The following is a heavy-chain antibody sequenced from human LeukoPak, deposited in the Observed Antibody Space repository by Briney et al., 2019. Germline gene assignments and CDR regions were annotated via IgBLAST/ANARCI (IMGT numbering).Heavy chain of an antibody. D-gene: IGHD3-3*01. CDR3: ARGAYYEFWSGYPLYYFDY. J-gene: IGHJ4*02. Sequence: PSETLSLTCAVYGGSSSGYYWSWIRQPPGKGLEWIGEINHSGSTNYNPSLKSRVTISVDTSKNQFSLKLSSVTAADTAVYYCARGAYYEFWSGYPLYYFDYWGQGTLVTVSS. V-gene: IGHV4-34*01. CDR2: INHSGST. CDR1: GGSSSGYY.